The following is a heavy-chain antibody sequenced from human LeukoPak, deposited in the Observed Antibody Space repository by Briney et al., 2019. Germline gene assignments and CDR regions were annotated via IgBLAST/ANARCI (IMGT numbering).Heavy chain of an antibody. Sequence: GGSLRLSCADSGFTLSTNDRPWVRQAPGKGLEWVSVLYSDGNTKYADSVQGRFTISRDNSKNTLYLEMNSLSPDDTAVYYCARGVEPLATNTLAYWGQGTLVTVSS. CDR2: LYSDGNT. D-gene: IGHD1-14*01. CDR3: ARGVEPLATNTLAY. CDR1: GFTLSTND. J-gene: IGHJ4*02. V-gene: IGHV3-53*01.